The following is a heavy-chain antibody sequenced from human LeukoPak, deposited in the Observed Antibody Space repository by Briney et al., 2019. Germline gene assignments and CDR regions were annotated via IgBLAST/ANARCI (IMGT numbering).Heavy chain of an antibody. Sequence: ASVKDSCKASGYTFTGYYMHWVRQAPGQGLEWMGWINPNSGGTNYAQKFQGRVTMTRDTSISTAYMELSRLRSDDTAVYYCARDVVLMVYAVYGMDVWGQGTTVTVSS. CDR3: ARDVVLMVYAVYGMDV. CDR2: INPNSGGT. J-gene: IGHJ6*02. CDR1: GYTFTGYY. V-gene: IGHV1-2*02. D-gene: IGHD2-8*01.